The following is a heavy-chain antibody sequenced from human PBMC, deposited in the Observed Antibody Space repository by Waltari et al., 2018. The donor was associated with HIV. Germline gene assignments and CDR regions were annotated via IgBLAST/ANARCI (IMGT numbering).Heavy chain of an antibody. D-gene: IGHD2-15*01. J-gene: IGHJ5*02. CDR2: INQDGIKK. CDR3: ARTSSGNWDL. V-gene: IGHV3-7*01. CDR1: GFTFRVYW. Sequence: EVQLVESGGALVQPGGSLTLSCATSGFTFRVYWMSWVRQTPEKGLEWVANINQDGIKKFVVDSMKGRFTVSRDNTNNSLSLQMNGLRVEDTAVYYCARTSSGNWDLWGQGTLVTVSS.